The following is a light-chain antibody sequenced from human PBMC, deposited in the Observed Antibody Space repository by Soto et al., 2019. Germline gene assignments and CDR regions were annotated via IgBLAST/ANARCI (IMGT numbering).Light chain of an antibody. V-gene: IGKV1-39*01. CDR1: QTFNNY. CDR3: QQSYLSLQS. J-gene: IGKJ2*03. Sequence: DVQMPQSPSSLSASVGDTVTITCRAGQTFNNYLNWYQHKPGKAPKLLIYAASVLQTGVPSRFIASPSGTDFTRTITNLQPEDFATYYCQQSYLSLQSFGQGTKLQI. CDR2: AAS.